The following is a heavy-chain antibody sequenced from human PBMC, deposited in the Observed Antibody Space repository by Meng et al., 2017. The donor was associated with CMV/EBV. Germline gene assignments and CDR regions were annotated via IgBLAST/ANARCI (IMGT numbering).Heavy chain of an antibody. V-gene: IGHV1-24*01. CDR3: ATARVDCSSTSCYTYYFDY. CDR2: FDPEDGET. Sequence: ASVKVSCKVSGYTLTELSRHWVRQAPGKGLEWMGGFDPEDGETIYAQKFQGRVTMTEDTSTDTAYMELSSLRSEDTAVYYCATARVDCSSTSCYTYYFDYWGQGTLV. CDR1: GYTLTELS. D-gene: IGHD2-2*02. J-gene: IGHJ4*02.